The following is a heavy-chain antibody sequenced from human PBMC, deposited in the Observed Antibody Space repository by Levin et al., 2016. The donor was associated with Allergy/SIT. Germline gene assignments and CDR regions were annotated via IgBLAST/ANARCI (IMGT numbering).Heavy chain of an antibody. J-gene: IGHJ2*01. CDR2: ISGSGDHI. D-gene: IGHD6-19*01. Sequence: GGSLRLSCAASGFTFSSYNMNWVRQAPGKGLEWVSSISGSGDHIHYADSLRGRFAISRDNAKNSLYLQVHSLRAEDTAVYYCARDLGVFVVGSGWSSGYFDLWGRGTLVTVSS. CDR3: ARDLGVFVVGSGWSSGYFDL. CDR1: GFTFSSYN. V-gene: IGHV3-21*06.